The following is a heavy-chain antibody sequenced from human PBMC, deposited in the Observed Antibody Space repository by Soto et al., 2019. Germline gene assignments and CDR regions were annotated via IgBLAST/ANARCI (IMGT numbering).Heavy chain of an antibody. CDR2: ISAYNGNT. D-gene: IGHD5-12*01. CDR3: ARVPTPTYGGSDQNNWFDP. J-gene: IGHJ5*02. CDR1: GYTFTNYG. V-gene: IGHV1-18*04. Sequence: ASVKVSCKTSGYTFTNYGINWVRQAPGQGLEWMGWISAYNGNTNYAQKLQGRVTMTTDTSTSTAYMELRSLRSDDTAVYYCARVPTPTYGGSDQNNWFDPWGQGTLVTVSS.